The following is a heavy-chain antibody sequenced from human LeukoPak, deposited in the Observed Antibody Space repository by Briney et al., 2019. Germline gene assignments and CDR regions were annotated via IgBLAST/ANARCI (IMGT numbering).Heavy chain of an antibody. CDR1: GFPFEDFA. V-gene: IGHV3-9*01. J-gene: IGHJ3*02. CDR3: AKDMGYDYGDQSAFDI. Sequence: GGSLKLPFPPLGFPFEDFAMHGVRQAPGKGLEWVSGISWNSGSIGYADSVKGRFTISRDNAKNSLYLQMNSLRAEDTALYYCAKDMGYDYGDQSAFDIWGQGTMVTVSS. CDR2: ISWNSGSI. D-gene: IGHD4-17*01.